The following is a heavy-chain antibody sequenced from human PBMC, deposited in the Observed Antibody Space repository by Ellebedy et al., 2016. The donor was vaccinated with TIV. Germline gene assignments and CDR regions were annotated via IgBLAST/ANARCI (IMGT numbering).Heavy chain of an antibody. CDR2: INSGSSYI. J-gene: IGHJ4*02. D-gene: IGHD4-11*01. CDR3: ARDKGAVTTTLHFDY. Sequence: LSLTCAASGFSFSTYGMSWVRQAPGKGLEWLASINSGSSYIYYADSVRGRFTISRDNSKNTLYLQMNSLRAEDTAVYHCARDKGAVTTTLHFDYWGQGTLVTVSS. CDR1: GFSFSTYG. V-gene: IGHV3-21*01.